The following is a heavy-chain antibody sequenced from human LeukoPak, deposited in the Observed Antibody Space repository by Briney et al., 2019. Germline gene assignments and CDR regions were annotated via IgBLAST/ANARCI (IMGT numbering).Heavy chain of an antibody. D-gene: IGHD3-16*02. Sequence: SETLSLTCTVSGGSISSGSYYGSWVRQPAGKGLEWIGRIYTSGSTNYNPSLKSRVTISVDTSKNQFSLKLSSVTAADTAVYYCARDLVVWGSYRPYFDYWGQGTLVTVSS. J-gene: IGHJ4*02. CDR1: GGSISSGSYY. V-gene: IGHV4-61*02. CDR3: ARDLVVWGSYRPYFDY. CDR2: IYTSGST.